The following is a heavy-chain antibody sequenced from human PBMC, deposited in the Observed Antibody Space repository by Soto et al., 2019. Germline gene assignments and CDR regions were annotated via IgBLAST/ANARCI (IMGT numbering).Heavy chain of an antibody. CDR1: GFVFKDSS. V-gene: IGHV3-73*01. J-gene: IGHJ4*02. CDR3: TRLISAAQDY. Sequence: EVLLVESGGGLVQSGGSLKLSCEASGFVFKDSSIHWVRQASGKGLEWVGRIRDRAYNYATAYAASVKGRFTISRDDSNNKEYLQMDSLKTEDTAIYYCTRLISAAQDYWGQGTLVTVSS. D-gene: IGHD3-10*01. CDR2: IRDRAYNYAT.